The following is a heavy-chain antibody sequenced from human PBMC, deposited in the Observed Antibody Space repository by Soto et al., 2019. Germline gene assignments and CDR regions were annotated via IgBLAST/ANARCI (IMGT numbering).Heavy chain of an antibody. CDR1: GYTFTGYY. CDR3: AREGAVAGTRVCAPH. Sequence: QVQLVQSGAEVQTPGASVKVSCKASGYTFTGYYMHWVRQAPGQGLEWMGWINPNSGGTNYAQTFQGRITMTRDTSISTAYMELSRLTSDDTAVYYCAREGAVAGTRVCAPHGGRGSLVTVSS. CDR2: INPNSGGT. J-gene: IGHJ1*01. V-gene: IGHV1-2*02. D-gene: IGHD6-19*01.